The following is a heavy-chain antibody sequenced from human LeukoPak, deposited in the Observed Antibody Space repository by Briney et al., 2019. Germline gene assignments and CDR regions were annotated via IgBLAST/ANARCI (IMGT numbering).Heavy chain of an antibody. D-gene: IGHD6-13*01. CDR3: VRKGDNSNWYPFDY. CDR1: GYSITNYW. V-gene: IGHV5-10-1*01. J-gene: IGHJ4*02. Sequence: GEALKISCQASGYSITNYWISGGRQMPREGLEGMGRIDPSDSYTYYSPAFQWRLTISTDNAIHTAYLQWSGLKAWDTAMYYCVRKGDNSNWYPFDYWGQGTLVTVTS. CDR2: IDPSDSYT.